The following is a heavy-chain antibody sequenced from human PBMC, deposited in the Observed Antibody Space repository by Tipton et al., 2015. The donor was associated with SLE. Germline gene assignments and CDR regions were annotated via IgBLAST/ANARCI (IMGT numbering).Heavy chain of an antibody. CDR3: ARDGYSSGWDGDFDY. CDR1: GGSIITDDFY. V-gene: IGHV4-61*09. CDR2: IYRSGST. D-gene: IGHD6-19*01. Sequence: TLSLTCTVSGGSIITDDFYWRWIRQPAGKGLEWIGHIYRSGSTNYNPSLRSRVTMSLDTSKNQFSLKLSSVTAADTAVYYCARDGYSSGWDGDFDYWGRGTLVTVSS. J-gene: IGHJ4*02.